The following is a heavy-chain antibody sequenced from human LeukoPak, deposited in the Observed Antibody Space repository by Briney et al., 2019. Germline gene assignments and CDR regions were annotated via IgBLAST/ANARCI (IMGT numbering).Heavy chain of an antibody. Sequence: KSGGSLRLSCAASGFTFSSYSMNWVRQAPGKGLEWVSSISSSSSYIYYADSVKGRFTISRDNAKNSLYLQMNSLRAEDTAVYYCARAPSITGTTSDYWGQGTLVTVSS. J-gene: IGHJ4*02. CDR1: GFTFSSYS. CDR3: ARAPSITGTTSDY. CDR2: ISSSSSYI. D-gene: IGHD1-20*01. V-gene: IGHV3-21*01.